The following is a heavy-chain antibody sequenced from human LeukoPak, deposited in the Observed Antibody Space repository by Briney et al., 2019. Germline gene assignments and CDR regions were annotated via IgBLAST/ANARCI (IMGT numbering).Heavy chain of an antibody. D-gene: IGHD3-3*01. J-gene: IGHJ5*02. CDR2: ISASGDTT. CDR1: GFPFSAYA. V-gene: IGHV3-23*01. Sequence: GGSLRLSCAASGFPFSAYAMSWVRQAPGKGLEWVSAISASGDTTYYADSVRGRFTISRDNSKNTLYLQMNSLRAEDTAVYCCAKDRFYDFWSGPLPPNWFDPWGQGTLVTVSS. CDR3: AKDRFYDFWSGPLPPNWFDP.